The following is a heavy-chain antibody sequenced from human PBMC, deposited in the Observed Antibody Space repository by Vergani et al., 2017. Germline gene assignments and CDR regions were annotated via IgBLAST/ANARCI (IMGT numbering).Heavy chain of an antibody. Sequence: QVQLMQSGPVMKNPGGSMKVSCQASESTFSDYNIHWVRQAPGQGLQWMGWISPKTGDTDYLQRFQDRVTMTRDASTKTVYLKMTRLTSDDTAVYYCARGRITMVRGVNRDAFDIWGQGTMVTVSS. CDR2: ISPKTGDT. CDR3: ARGRITMVRGVNRDAFDI. CDR1: ESTFSDYN. J-gene: IGHJ3*02. V-gene: IGHV1-2*02. D-gene: IGHD3-10*01.